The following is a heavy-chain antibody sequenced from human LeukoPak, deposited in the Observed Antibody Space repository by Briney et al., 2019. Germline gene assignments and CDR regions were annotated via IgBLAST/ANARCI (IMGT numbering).Heavy chain of an antibody. V-gene: IGHV4-38-2*01. J-gene: IGHJ6*03. D-gene: IGHD4-17*01. CDR2: IYHSGST. CDR1: GYSISSGYY. Sequence: SEPLSLTCAVSGYSISSGYYWGWIRHTPGKGLECIGSIYHSGSTYYNPSLKSRVTISVDTSKNQFSLKLSSVTAADTAVYYCARFGWDGDYGRRYYYYMDVWGKGTTVTVSS. CDR3: ARFGWDGDYGRRYYYYMDV.